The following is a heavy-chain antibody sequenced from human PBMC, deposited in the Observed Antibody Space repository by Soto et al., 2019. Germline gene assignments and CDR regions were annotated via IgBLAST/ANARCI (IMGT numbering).Heavy chain of an antibody. J-gene: IGHJ5*02. D-gene: IGHD1-26*01. CDR2: IVPTLRLT. CDR3: ATEKYGAGRVGVYT. CDR1: GGTSTIYT. V-gene: IGHV1-69*08. Sequence: QVQLVQSGAEVKKPGSSLKVSCETSGGTSTIYTITWVRQAPGQGLQWMGRIVPTLRLTNYAQDFQGRLTITADTSTSTAHMELSSLTSEDTAVYYCATEKYGAGRVGVYTWGQATLVTVSS.